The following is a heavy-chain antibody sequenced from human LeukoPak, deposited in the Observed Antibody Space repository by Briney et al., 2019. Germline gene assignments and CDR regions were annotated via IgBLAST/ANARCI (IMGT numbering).Heavy chain of an antibody. CDR2: ISGSGGST. D-gene: IGHD6-6*01. J-gene: IGHJ4*02. CDR3: AKDSAPFKTRPPDY. Sequence: GGSLRLSCAASGFTFSSYAMSWVRQAPGKGLEWVSAISGSGGSTYYAGSVKGRFTISRDNSKNTLYLQMNSLRAEDTAVYYCAKDSAPFKTRPPDYWGQGTLVTVSS. V-gene: IGHV3-23*01. CDR1: GFTFSSYA.